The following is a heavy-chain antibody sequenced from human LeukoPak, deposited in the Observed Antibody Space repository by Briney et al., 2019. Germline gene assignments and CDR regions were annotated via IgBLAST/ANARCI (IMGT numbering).Heavy chain of an antibody. J-gene: IGHJ5*02. CDR2: INHSGST. CDR3: ARESPSRVNWFDP. V-gene: IGHV4-34*01. CDR1: GVSFSGYY. Sequence: SETLSLTCAVYGVSFSGYYWSWIRQPPGKGLEWIGGINHSGSTNYNPSLKSRVTISVDTSKNQFSLKLSSVTAADTAVYYCARESPSRVNWFDPWGQGTLVTVSS.